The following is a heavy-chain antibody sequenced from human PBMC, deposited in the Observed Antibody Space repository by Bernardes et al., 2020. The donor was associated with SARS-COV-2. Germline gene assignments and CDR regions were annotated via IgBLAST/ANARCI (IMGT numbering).Heavy chain of an antibody. D-gene: IGHD4-17*01. J-gene: IGHJ4*02. CDR1: GGSIRSINYY. Sequence: SETLSLTCTVSGGSIRSINYYWGWIRQPPGKGLEWIGSIFYSGSTSYNPSLKSRVTISVDTSKNQFSLNLSSVTAADTAVYYCARRGTVTTLTRLTRPGGLINYFDYWGQGTLVTVSS. CDR2: IFYSGST. V-gene: IGHV4-39*01. CDR3: ARRGTVTTLTRLTRPGGLINYFDY.